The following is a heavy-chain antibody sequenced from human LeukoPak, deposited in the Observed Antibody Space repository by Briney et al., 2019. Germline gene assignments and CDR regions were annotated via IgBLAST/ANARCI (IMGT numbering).Heavy chain of an antibody. D-gene: IGHD4/OR15-4a*01. CDR3: ARDSANYHFAF. CDR2: IYNNGAT. J-gene: IGHJ4*02. Sequence: GGSLRVSCAASGFTVNNNYISWVRQAPGKGPGWVSVIYNNGATYYADSVNGRFTISRDNSKNMVYLEMNDLRVEDTAVYYCARDSANYHFAFWGQGTLVTVSS. CDR1: GFTVNNNY. V-gene: IGHV3-66*01.